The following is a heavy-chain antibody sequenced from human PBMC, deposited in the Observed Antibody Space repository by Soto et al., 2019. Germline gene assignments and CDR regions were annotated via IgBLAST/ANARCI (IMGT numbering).Heavy chain of an antibody. CDR1: GFTFSSYG. Sequence: QVQLVESGGGVVQPGRSLRLSCAASGFTFSSYGMNWVRQAPGKGLEWVAVIWYDGSNKYYADSVKGRFTISRDNSKNTLYLQMNSLRAEDTAVYYCARGIAVAGTYFDYWGQGTLVTVSS. V-gene: IGHV3-33*01. CDR3: ARGIAVAGTYFDY. J-gene: IGHJ4*02. CDR2: IWYDGSNK. D-gene: IGHD6-19*01.